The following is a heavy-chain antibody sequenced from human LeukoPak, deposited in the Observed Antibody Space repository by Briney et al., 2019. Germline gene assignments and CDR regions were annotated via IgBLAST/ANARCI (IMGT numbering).Heavy chain of an antibody. CDR2: ISRSGNST. V-gene: IGHV3-23*01. Sequence: GSLRLSCAASGFIFSSYAMTWVRQAPGKGLEWVSAISRSGNSTFYADSVKGRFTISRDNFKNTLYLQMNSLRADDTAEYYCATEVGSGWFCLDFRGQGTLVTVSS. J-gene: IGHJ4*02. CDR3: ATEVGSGWFCLDF. CDR1: GFIFSSYA. D-gene: IGHD6-19*01.